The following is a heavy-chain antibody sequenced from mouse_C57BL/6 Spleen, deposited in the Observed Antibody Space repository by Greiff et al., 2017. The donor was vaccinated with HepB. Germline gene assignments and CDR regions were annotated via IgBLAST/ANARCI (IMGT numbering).Heavy chain of an antibody. D-gene: IGHD1-1*01. J-gene: IGHJ2*01. CDR2: INPGSGGT. Sequence: QVQLKQSGAELVRPGTSVKVSCKASGYAFTNYLIEWVKQRPGQGLEWIGVINPGSGGTNYNEKFKGKATLTADKSSSTAYMQLSSLTSEDSAVYFCARGGSTVVATFDYWGQGTTLTVSS. CDR1: GYAFTNYL. V-gene: IGHV1-54*01. CDR3: ARGGSTVVATFDY.